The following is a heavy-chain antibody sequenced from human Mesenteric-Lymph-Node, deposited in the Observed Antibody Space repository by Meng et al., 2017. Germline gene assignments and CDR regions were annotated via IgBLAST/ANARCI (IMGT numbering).Heavy chain of an antibody. CDR2: INTNTGNP. CDR1: GNTFTSYD. Sequence: ASVKVSCKASGNTFTSYDLNWVRQAPGQGLEWMGWINTNTGNPTYAQGFTGRFVFSLDTSVSTAHLQIRTLMPEDTAIYYCASSGGGFDFWGQGTLVTVSS. J-gene: IGHJ4*02. V-gene: IGHV7-4-1*02. CDR3: ASSGGGFDF. D-gene: IGHD1-26*01.